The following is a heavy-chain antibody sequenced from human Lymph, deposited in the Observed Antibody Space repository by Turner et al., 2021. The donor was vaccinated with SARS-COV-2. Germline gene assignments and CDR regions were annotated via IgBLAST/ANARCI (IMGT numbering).Heavy chain of an antibody. J-gene: IGHJ6*02. CDR3: ARVVGGFGELGYYYYYGMDV. V-gene: IGHV1-69*10. CDR1: GGTFSSYA. CDR2: IIPILRIA. D-gene: IGHD3-10*01. Sequence: QVQLVQSGAEVKKPGSSVKVSCKASGGTFSSYAISWVRQAPGQGCEWMGGIIPILRIATYAKKFQGRVTITAEKSTSTAYMELSSLRSEDTAVFYCARVVGGFGELGYYYYYGMDVWGQGTTVTVSS.